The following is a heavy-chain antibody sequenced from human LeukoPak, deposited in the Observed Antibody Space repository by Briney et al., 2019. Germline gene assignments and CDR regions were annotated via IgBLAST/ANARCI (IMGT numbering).Heavy chain of an antibody. CDR2: ISSSSSYI. J-gene: IGHJ4*02. CDR1: RFTFSSYS. Sequence: PGGSLRLSCSASRFTFSSYSMNWVRPAPGKGVEGVSSISSSSSYIYYADSVKGRFTISRDNAKNSLYLQMNSLRAEDTAVYYCAIYCTNGVCYTEDFDYWGQGTLVTVSS. V-gene: IGHV3-21*01. D-gene: IGHD2-8*01. CDR3: AIYCTNGVCYTEDFDY.